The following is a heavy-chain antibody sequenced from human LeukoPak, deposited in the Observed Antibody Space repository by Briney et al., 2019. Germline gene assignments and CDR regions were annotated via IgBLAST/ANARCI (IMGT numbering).Heavy chain of an antibody. D-gene: IGHD2-2*01. Sequence: SSETLSLTCAVYGGSFSGYYWSWIRQPPGKGLEWIGEINHSGSTNYNPSLKSRVTISVDTSKNQFSLKLSSVTAADTAVYYCAREYCSSSSCPGRWFDPWGQGTLVTVSS. J-gene: IGHJ5*02. CDR1: GGSFSGYY. CDR2: INHSGST. V-gene: IGHV4-34*01. CDR3: AREYCSSSSCPGRWFDP.